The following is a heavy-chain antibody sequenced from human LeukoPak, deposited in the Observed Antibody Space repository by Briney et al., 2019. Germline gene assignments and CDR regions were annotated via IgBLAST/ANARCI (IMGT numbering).Heavy chain of an antibody. CDR3: AKDRAYYDSREAFDI. CDR2: ISYDGRNK. Sequence: GGSLRLSCAASGFTFSSYGMHWVRQAPGKGLEWVAVISYDGRNKYYADSVKGRFTISRDNSKNTLYLQMNSLRAEDTAVYYCAKDRAYYDSREAFDIWGQGTMVTVSS. J-gene: IGHJ3*02. D-gene: IGHD3-22*01. CDR1: GFTFSSYG. V-gene: IGHV3-30*18.